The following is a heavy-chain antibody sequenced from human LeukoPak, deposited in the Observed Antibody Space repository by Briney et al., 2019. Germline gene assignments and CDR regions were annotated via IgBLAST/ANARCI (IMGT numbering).Heavy chain of an antibody. V-gene: IGHV3-23*01. CDR3: AKYSGGYYDSSGYSFDC. Sequence: GGSLRLSCAASGFTFSGYAMSWVRQAPGKGLEWVSGISGNGGSTYYADSVKGRFTISRDNSRNTIYLQMSSLRAEDTAVYYCAKYSGGYYDSSGYSFDCWGQGTLVTVSS. CDR1: GFTFSGYA. J-gene: IGHJ4*02. CDR2: ISGNGGST. D-gene: IGHD3-22*01.